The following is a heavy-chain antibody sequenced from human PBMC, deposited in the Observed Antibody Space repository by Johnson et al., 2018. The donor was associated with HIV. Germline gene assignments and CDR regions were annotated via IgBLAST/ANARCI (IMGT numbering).Heavy chain of an antibody. Sequence: VQLVESGGGVVQPGRSLRLSCAASGFTFSSYAMHWVRQAPAKGLEWVAVISYDGSNKYYADSVKGRFTISRDNSKNTLYLQMNSLRAEDTAVYYCAKSLFSISWPYDAFDMWGQGTMVTVS. CDR2: ISYDGSNK. J-gene: IGHJ3*02. V-gene: IGHV3-30-3*02. CDR1: GFTFSSYA. D-gene: IGHD2/OR15-2a*01. CDR3: AKSLFSISWPYDAFDM.